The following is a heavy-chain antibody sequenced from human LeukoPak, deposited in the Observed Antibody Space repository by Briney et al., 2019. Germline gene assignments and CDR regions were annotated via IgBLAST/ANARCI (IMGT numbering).Heavy chain of an antibody. CDR2: ISSSSSYI. D-gene: IGHD2-15*01. Sequence: GGSLRLSCEASGFTFSSYSMNWVRQAPGKGLEWVSSISSSSSYIYYADSVKGRFTISRDNAKNSLYLQMNSLRAEDTAVYYCARDRSCSGGSCYTIAGYYYYMDVWGKGTTVTISS. J-gene: IGHJ6*03. CDR1: GFTFSSYS. CDR3: ARDRSCSGGSCYTIAGYYYYMDV. V-gene: IGHV3-21*01.